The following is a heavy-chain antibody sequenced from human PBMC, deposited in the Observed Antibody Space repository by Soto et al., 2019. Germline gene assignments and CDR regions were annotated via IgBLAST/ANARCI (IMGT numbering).Heavy chain of an antibody. V-gene: IGHV4-34*01. CDR3: ARKWFNPYGMDG. CDR2: INHSGST. J-gene: IGHJ6*02. D-gene: IGHD3-22*01. Sequence: TLSLTCAVYGGSFSGYYWSWIRQPPGKGLEWIGEINHSGSTNYNPSLKSRVTISVDTSKNQFSLKLSSVTAADTAVYYCARKWFNPYGMDGWGQGTTVTVSS. CDR1: GGSFSGYY.